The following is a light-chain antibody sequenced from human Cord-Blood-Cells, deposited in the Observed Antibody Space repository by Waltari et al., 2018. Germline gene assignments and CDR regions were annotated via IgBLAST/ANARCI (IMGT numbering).Light chain of an antibody. CDR2: AAS. CDR3: QKYNSAPFT. V-gene: IGKV1-27*01. Sequence: DIQMTQSPSSLSASVGDRVTITCRASQGISNYLAWHQQKPGKDPKLLIYAASTLQSGVPSRCSGSASATDFTITISSLQPEDVATYYCQKYNSAPFTFGPGTKVDIK. J-gene: IGKJ3*01. CDR1: QGISNY.